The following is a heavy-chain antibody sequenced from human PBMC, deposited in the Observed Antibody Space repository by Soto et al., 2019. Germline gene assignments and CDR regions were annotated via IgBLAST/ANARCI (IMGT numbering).Heavy chain of an antibody. D-gene: IGHD3-22*01. CDR1: GGTFSRHA. CDR3: ARGWGYDSNDYYYAY. V-gene: IGHV1-69*01. Sequence: VQLVQSGAEVRKPGSSVKVSCKASGGTFSRHAISWVRQAPGQGLEWMGGIIPIFGTANHAQKFQGRVTIIADESRSRVYREWSSLRSEDTAMYYCARGWGYDSNDYYYAYWGQGTLVIVSS. J-gene: IGHJ4*02. CDR2: IIPIFGTA.